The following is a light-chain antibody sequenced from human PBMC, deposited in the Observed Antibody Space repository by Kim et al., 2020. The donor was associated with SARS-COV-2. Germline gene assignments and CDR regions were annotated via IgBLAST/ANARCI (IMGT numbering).Light chain of an antibody. CDR3: ATWDTSLRAVI. CDR2: DDN. Sequence: GQKVTFSGSGSSSNSGRNFVSWYRQVPGTAPKLLIHDDNKRPSGIPDRFSGSKSGTSANLGITGLQTGDEADYYCATWDTSLRAVIFGGGTQLTVL. V-gene: IGLV1-51*01. J-gene: IGLJ2*01. CDR1: SSNSGRNF.